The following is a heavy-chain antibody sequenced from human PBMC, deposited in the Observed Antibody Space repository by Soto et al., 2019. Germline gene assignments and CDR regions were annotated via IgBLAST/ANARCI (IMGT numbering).Heavy chain of an antibody. CDR3: ARDSSGYKRFDY. CDR1: GGSISSYY. CDR2: IYYSGST. D-gene: IGHD3-22*01. J-gene: IGHJ4*02. Sequence: PSETLSLTCTVSGGSISSYYWSWIRQPPGKGLEWIGYIYYSGSTNYNPSLKSRVTISVDTSKNQFSLKLTSVTAADTAVYYCARDSSGYKRFDYWGQGTLVTVSS. V-gene: IGHV4-59*12.